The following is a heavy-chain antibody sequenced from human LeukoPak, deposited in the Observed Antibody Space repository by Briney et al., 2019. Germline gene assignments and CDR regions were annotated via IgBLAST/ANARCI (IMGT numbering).Heavy chain of an antibody. V-gene: IGHV4-39*06. CDR1: GGSISSGSYY. D-gene: IGHD5-24*01. J-gene: IGHJ4*02. CDR2: IYYSGST. Sequence: SETLSLTCTVSGGSISSGSYYWGWIRQPPGKGLEWIGSIYYSGSTYYNPSLKSRVTISVDTSKNQFPLKLSSVTAADTAVYYCARVRDAYFDYWGQGTLVTVSS. CDR3: ARVRDAYFDY.